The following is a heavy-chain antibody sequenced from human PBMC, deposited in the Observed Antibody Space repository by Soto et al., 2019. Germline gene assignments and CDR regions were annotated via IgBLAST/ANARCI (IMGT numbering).Heavy chain of an antibody. J-gene: IGHJ4*02. V-gene: IGHV1-18*04. Sequence: GASVKVSCKASGYTFTSYGISWVRQAPGQGLEWMGWISAYNGNTNYAQKLQGRVTMTTDTSTSTAYMELRSLRSDDTAVYYCARAQYTSGEGAFHYSGPGTVVTVSS. CDR2: ISAYNGNT. CDR3: ARAQYTSGEGAFHY. D-gene: IGHD6-25*01. CDR1: GYTFTSYG.